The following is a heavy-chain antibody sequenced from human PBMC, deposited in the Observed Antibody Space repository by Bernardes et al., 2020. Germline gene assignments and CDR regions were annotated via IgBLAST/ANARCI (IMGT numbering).Heavy chain of an antibody. D-gene: IGHD3-22*01. CDR3: ARVVENSSAYYSTPFDY. J-gene: IGHJ4*02. Sequence: WGSLRLSFAASGFSFTSVAMNWFPQAPGKGLEWVSYISSSSSAIYYADSVRGRFTVPRDNAKNSLYLQMNSLRDDDTAVYYCARVVENSSAYYSTPFDYWGQGTLVTVSS. CDR1: GFSFTSVA. V-gene: IGHV3-48*02. CDR2: ISSSSSAI.